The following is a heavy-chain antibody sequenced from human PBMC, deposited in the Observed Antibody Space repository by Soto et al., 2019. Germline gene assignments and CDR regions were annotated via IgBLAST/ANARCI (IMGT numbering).Heavy chain of an antibody. D-gene: IGHD3-9*01. J-gene: IGHJ4*02. CDR2: VIPIFGTA. Sequence: AVKVSCKSSGGTFSSYAISWVRQAPGQGLEWMGGVIPIFGTANYAQKFQGRVTITADESTSTAYMELSSLRSEDTAVYYCAREGKYYDILTGPQYYFDSCVPGTLVTV. CDR1: GGTFSSYA. V-gene: IGHV1-69*13. CDR3: AREGKYYDILTGPQYYFDS.